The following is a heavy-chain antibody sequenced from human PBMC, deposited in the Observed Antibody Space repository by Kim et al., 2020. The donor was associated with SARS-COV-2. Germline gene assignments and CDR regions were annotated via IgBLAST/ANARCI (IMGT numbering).Heavy chain of an antibody. V-gene: IGHV1-69*04. CDR3: ARDDSVASFNYYSS. D-gene: IGHD3-10*01. CDR2: INPNNGMA. CDR1: GDTFSSYA. Sequence: SVKVSCKASGDTFSSYAISWVRQVPGQGLEWMGRINPNNGMAHYAQKFQGRVTITVDKSTSTAYMELSSLRSEDTAVYYCARDDSVASFNYYSSWG. J-gene: IGHJ1*01.